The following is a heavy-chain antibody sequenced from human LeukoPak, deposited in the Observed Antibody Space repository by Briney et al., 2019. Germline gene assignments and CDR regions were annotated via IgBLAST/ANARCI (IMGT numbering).Heavy chain of an antibody. CDR1: GFTFSNFG. CDR3: ASGGQCTNGVCPIRSTPEFDYYMDV. CDR2: ISSTSSHK. D-gene: IGHD2-8*01. V-gene: IGHV3-21*01. J-gene: IGHJ6*03. Sequence: GGSLRLSCAASGFTFSNFGMHWVRQAPGKGLEWVSSISSTSSHKHYPDSLKGRFTITRDNAKNTLYLQMNSLRAEDTAVYYCASGGQCTNGVCPIRSTPEFDYYMDVWGKGATVTVSS.